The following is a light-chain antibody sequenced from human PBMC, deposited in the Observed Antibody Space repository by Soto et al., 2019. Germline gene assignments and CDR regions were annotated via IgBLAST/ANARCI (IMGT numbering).Light chain of an antibody. CDR1: QSISSNY. V-gene: IGKV3-20*01. CDR2: GAS. J-gene: IGKJ1*01. CDR3: HQYGSAPAWT. Sequence: EIVLTQSPGTLSLFPGERATLSCRASQSISSNYLAWYQQKPGQAPRLLIHGASNRATGIPDRFSGAGSETDFTLTISRLEPEDFAVYYCHQYGSAPAWTFGQGTKVEIK.